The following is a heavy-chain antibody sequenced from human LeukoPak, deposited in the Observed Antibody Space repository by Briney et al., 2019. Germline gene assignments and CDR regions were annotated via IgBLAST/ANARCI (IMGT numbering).Heavy chain of an antibody. CDR3: ARLKIDGTHFDY. V-gene: IGHV3-53*01. J-gene: IGHJ4*02. Sequence: GGSLRLSCAASGFTVGNNYMSWVRQTPGKGLEWVSVIYVGGSAYYADSVKGRFTISGDSSKNTLYLQMNSLRAEDTAVYYCARLKIDGTHFDYWGQGTLVTVSS. CDR2: IYVGGSA. CDR1: GFTVGNNY. D-gene: IGHD3-9*01.